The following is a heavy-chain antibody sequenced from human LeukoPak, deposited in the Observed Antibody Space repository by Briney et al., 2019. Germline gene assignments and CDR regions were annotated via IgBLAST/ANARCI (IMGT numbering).Heavy chain of an antibody. J-gene: IGHJ4*02. CDR3: ARDSRDYGDYIDY. Sequence: ASVKVSCKASGYTFTSYDINWVRQAPGQGLEWMGWITAYNGNTNYAQKLQGRVTMTTDTSTSTAYMELRSLRSDDTAVYYCARDSRDYGDYIDYWGQGTLVTVSS. D-gene: IGHD4-17*01. V-gene: IGHV1-18*01. CDR2: ITAYNGNT. CDR1: GYTFTSYD.